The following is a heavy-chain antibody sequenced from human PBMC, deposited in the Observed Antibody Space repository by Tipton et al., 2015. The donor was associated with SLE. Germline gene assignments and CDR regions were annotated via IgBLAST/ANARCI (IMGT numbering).Heavy chain of an antibody. D-gene: IGHD6-19*01. CDR2: IYHSGST. Sequence: TLSLTCAVSGYSISSGYYWGWIRQPPGKGLEWIGSIYHSGSTYYNPSLKSRVTISVDTSKNQFSLKLGSVTAADTAVYYCARHGLVAGSEGLDYWGQGTLVTVSS. J-gene: IGHJ4*02. V-gene: IGHV4-38-2*01. CDR3: ARHGLVAGSEGLDY. CDR1: GYSISSGYY.